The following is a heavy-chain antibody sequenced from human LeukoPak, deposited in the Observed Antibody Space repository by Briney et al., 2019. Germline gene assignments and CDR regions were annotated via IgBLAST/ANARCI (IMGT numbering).Heavy chain of an antibody. J-gene: IGHJ4*02. CDR1: GFIVSSNY. CDR3: AKAANYDILTGYYLDY. CDR2: IYSGGTT. D-gene: IGHD3-9*01. V-gene: IGHV3-66*01. Sequence: PGGSLRLSCVVSGFIVSSNYMGWVRQAPGKGLEWVSVIYSGGTTYYADSVKGRFTISRDNSKNTLYLQMNNLRAEDTAIYYCAKAANYDILTGYYLDYWGQGTLVTVSS.